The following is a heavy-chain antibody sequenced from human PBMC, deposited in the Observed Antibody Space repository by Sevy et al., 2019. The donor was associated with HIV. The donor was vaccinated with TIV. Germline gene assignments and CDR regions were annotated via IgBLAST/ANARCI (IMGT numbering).Heavy chain of an antibody. Sequence: GGSLRLSCVASGFSFSCYGMHWIRQAPGKGLQWVAFIRFDGSEKYYTDSVKGRFSISRDNSKNTLYMQINSLRAEDTAVYYCAKGDSSSSTDADAFDVWGQGTLVTVSS. J-gene: IGHJ3*01. V-gene: IGHV3-30*02. CDR2: IRFDGSEK. D-gene: IGHD6-6*01. CDR3: AKGDSSSSTDADAFDV. CDR1: GFSFSCYG.